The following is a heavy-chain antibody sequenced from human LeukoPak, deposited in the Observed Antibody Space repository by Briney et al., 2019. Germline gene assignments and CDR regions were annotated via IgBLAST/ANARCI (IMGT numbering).Heavy chain of an antibody. CDR1: GFTFSSYG. Sequence: GGSLRLSCAASGFTFSSYGMSWVRQAPGKGLEYVSAISSNGGSTYYANSVKGRFTISRDNSKNTLYLQMGSLRAEDMAVYYCARESVTDDSSGYYYGDFDYWGQGTLVTVSS. CDR2: ISSNGGST. V-gene: IGHV3-64*01. D-gene: IGHD3-22*01. J-gene: IGHJ4*02. CDR3: ARESVTDDSSGYYYGDFDY.